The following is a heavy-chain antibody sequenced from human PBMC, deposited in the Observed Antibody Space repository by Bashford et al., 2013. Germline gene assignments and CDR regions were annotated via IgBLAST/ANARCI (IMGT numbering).Heavy chain of an antibody. D-gene: IGHD4-17*01. J-gene: IGHJ6*03. CDR3: ARALTTVTTHYYYYYYMDV. V-gene: IGHV4-31*03. CDR2: IYYSGST. CDR1: GGSISSGGYY. Sequence: SSETLSLTCTVSGGSISSGGYYWSWIRQHPGKGLEWIGYIYYSGSTYYNPSLKSRVTISVDTSKNQFSLKLSSVTAADTAVYYCARALTTVTTHYYYYYYMDVWGKGTTVTVSS.